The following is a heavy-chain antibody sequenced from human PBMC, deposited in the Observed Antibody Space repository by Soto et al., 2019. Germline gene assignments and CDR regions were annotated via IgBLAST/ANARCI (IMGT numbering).Heavy chain of an antibody. Sequence: DVQLLESGGGLEQPGGSLRLSCAASGFRFSKYDMSWVRQAPGKGLEWVSVINTSGGSTYYADSVKGRFTISRDKSKDTLYLQMNSLRVEDTAVYYCAKGGGLDDWGQGTLVTVSS. J-gene: IGHJ4*02. CDR2: INTSGGST. CDR3: AKGGGLDD. CDR1: GFRFSKYD. V-gene: IGHV3-23*01.